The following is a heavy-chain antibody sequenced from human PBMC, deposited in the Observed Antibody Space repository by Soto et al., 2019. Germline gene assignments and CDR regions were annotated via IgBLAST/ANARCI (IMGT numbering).Heavy chain of an antibody. CDR2: INHSGST. D-gene: IGHD1-26*01. CDR3: AGPRGLLTKYGFDI. CDR1: GGSFSGYY. Sequence: SETLSLTCAVYGGSFSGYYWSWIRQPPGKGLEWIGEINHSGSTNYNPSPKSRVTISVDTSKNQFSLKLSSVTAADTAVYYCAGPRGLLTKYGFDIWGQGTMVTVSS. J-gene: IGHJ3*02. V-gene: IGHV4-34*01.